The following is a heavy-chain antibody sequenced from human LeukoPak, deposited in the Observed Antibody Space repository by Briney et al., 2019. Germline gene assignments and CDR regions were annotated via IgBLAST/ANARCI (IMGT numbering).Heavy chain of an antibody. CDR2: ISKDGSGK. J-gene: IGHJ4*02. V-gene: IGHV3-30-3*01. D-gene: IGHD1-7*01. CDR1: GFTFSDYA. CDR3: ARDYWWNYDY. Sequence: SLRLSCAASGFTFSDYAMHWVRQAPGKGLEWVAVISKDGSGKYYPGSVRGRFTISRDNSKNTIYLQMDSLRAEDTAIYYCARDYWWNYDYWGQGTLVTVSS.